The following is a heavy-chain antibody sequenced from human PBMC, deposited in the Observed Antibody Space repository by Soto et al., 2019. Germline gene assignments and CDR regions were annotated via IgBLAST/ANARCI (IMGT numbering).Heavy chain of an antibody. J-gene: IGHJ4*02. V-gene: IGHV3-23*01. CDR2: IFSGGGGT. CDR3: ARDRQPDGIWTLDY. CDR1: GFTISAYT. D-gene: IGHD2-15*01. Sequence: GGSLRLSCSASGFTISAYTMGWVHLSTGKGLEWVSTIFSGGGGTQFADSVTGRFSISRDNSRNQMYLQMNSLRVDDTALYYCARDRQPDGIWTLDYWGRGVLVTVSS.